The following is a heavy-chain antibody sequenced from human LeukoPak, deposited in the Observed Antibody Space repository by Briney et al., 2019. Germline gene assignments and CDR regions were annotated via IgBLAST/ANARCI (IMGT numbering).Heavy chain of an antibody. V-gene: IGHV1-2*02. J-gene: IGHJ5*02. CDR2: INPNSGGT. CDR3: ARDRYCSGGSCLYNRFDP. Sequence: ASVKVSCKASGYTFTGYYMHWVRQAPGQGLEWMGWINPNSGGTNYAQKFQGRVTMTRDTSISTAYMELSRLRSDDTAVYYCARDRYCSGGSCLYNRFDPWGQGTLVTVSS. CDR1: GYTFTGYY. D-gene: IGHD2-15*01.